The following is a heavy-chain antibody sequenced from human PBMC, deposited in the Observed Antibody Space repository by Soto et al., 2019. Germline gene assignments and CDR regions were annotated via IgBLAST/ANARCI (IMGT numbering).Heavy chain of an antibody. V-gene: IGHV4-31*03. CDR3: ARSVFP. J-gene: IGHJ5*02. CDR2: IYYSGSP. CDR1: GESITRGGYY. Sequence: TLSLPCTVSGESITRGGYYWSWIRQHPGKGLEWIGYIYYSGSPYYNPPLKSRVTISVDTSKNQLSLKLSSLTAADTAIYYCARSVFPWGQGTLVTVSS.